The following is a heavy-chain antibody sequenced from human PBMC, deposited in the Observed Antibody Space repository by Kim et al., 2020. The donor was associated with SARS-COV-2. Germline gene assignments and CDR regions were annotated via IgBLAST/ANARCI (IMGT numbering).Heavy chain of an antibody. CDR1: GYTFTGYY. J-gene: IGHJ6*02. CDR2: INPNSGGT. D-gene: IGHD5-18*01. V-gene: IGHV1-2*06. CDR3: ARPTRGYSYGFYGMDV. Sequence: ASVKVSCKASGYTFTGYYMHWVRQAPGQGLEWMGRINPNSGGTNYAQKFQGRVTMTRDTSISTAYMELSRLRSDDTAVYYCARPTRGYSYGFYGMDVWGQGTTVTVSS.